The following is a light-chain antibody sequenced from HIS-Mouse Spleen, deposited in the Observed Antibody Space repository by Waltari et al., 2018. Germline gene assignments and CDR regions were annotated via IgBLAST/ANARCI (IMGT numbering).Light chain of an antibody. J-gene: IGLJ2*01. V-gene: IGLV3-21*02. CDR1: NIGSKS. Sequence: SYVLTQPPPVSVAPGQTARITCGGNNIGSKSVHWYQQKPGQAPVLVVYDDSDRPSGIPERFSGSSSGTMATLTISGAQVEDEADYYCYSTDSSGNHRVFGGGTKLTVL. CDR2: DDS. CDR3: YSTDSSGNHRV.